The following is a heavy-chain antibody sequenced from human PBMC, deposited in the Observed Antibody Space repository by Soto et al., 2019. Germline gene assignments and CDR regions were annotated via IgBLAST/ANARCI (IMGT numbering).Heavy chain of an antibody. D-gene: IGHD1-1*01. J-gene: IGHJ6*02. CDR3: ATREVNWNHNHYYYYGMDV. Sequence: QVQLVQSGAEVKKPGSSVKVSCKASGGTFSSYAISWVRQAPGQGLEWMGGIIPIFGTANYAQKFQGRVTITADESTSTAYMELSSLRSEDTAVYYCATREVNWNHNHYYYYGMDVWGQGTTVTVSS. CDR2: IIPIFGTA. V-gene: IGHV1-69*01. CDR1: GGTFSSYA.